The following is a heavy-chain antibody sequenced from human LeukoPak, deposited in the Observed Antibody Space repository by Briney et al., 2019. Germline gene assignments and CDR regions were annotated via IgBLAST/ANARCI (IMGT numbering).Heavy chain of an antibody. Sequence: ASVKVSCKASGYTFTSYGISWVRQAPGQGLEWMGWISAYNGNTDYAQKLQGRVTMTTDTSTSTAYMELRSLRSEDTAVYYCATGRTSPNWFDPWGQGTLVTVSS. D-gene: IGHD2-2*01. CDR3: ATGRTSPNWFDP. CDR2: ISAYNGNT. CDR1: GYTFTSYG. J-gene: IGHJ5*02. V-gene: IGHV1-18*01.